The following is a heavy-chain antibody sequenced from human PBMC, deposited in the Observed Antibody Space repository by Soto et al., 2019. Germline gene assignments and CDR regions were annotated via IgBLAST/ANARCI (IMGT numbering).Heavy chain of an antibody. J-gene: IGHJ4*02. Sequence: PSETLSLTCTVSDYSVSNSYWSWIRQSPGKGLEWIGYVYDSGSTTYSPSLKSRVTISVDTSKNQFSLRLRSVTAADTAVYYCARIPYISASFDYWGQGNLVTVS. D-gene: IGHD6-19*01. CDR2: VYDSGST. CDR1: DYSVSNSY. V-gene: IGHV4-59*02. CDR3: ARIPYISASFDY.